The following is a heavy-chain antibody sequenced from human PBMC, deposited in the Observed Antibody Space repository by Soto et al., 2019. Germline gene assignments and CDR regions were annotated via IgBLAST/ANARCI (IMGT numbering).Heavy chain of an antibody. J-gene: IGHJ4*02. Sequence: PSETLSLTCTVSGGSISSYYWSWIRQPPGKGLEWIGYIYYSGSTNYNPSLKSRVTISVDTSKNQFSLKLSSVTAADTAVYYCARRYSSGWYSAFNYFDYWGQGTLVTVPQ. CDR3: ARRYSSGWYSAFNYFDY. D-gene: IGHD6-19*01. CDR1: GGSISSYY. V-gene: IGHV4-59*08. CDR2: IYYSGST.